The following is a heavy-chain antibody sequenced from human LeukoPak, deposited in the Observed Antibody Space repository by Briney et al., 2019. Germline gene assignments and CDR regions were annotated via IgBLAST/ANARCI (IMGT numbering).Heavy chain of an antibody. CDR1: GFTFDDYA. D-gene: IGHD1-26*01. J-gene: IGHJ4*02. CDR3: AKASGIVGATMALDY. V-gene: IGHV3-43D*04. CDR2: ISWDGGST. Sequence: PGGSLRLSCAASGFTFDDYAMHWVRQAPGKGLEWVPLISWDGGSTYYADSVKGRFTISRDNSKNSLYLQMNSLRAKDTALYYCAKASGIVGATMALDYWGQGTLVTVSS.